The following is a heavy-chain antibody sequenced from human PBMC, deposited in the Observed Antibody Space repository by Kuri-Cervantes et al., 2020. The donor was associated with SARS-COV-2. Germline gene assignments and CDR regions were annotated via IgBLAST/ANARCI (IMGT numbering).Heavy chain of an antibody. D-gene: IGHD3-9*01. CDR2: ISSSSSTI. CDR3: ARVPYDILTGYYVSPIDY. V-gene: IGHV3-48*02. Sequence: GESLKISCAASGFTFSSYSMNWVRQAPGKGLEWVSYISSSSSTIYYADSVKGRFTISRDNAKNSLYLQMNSLRDEDTAVYYCARVPYDILTGYYVSPIDYWGQASLTTSSS. CDR1: GFTFSSYS. J-gene: IGHJ4*02.